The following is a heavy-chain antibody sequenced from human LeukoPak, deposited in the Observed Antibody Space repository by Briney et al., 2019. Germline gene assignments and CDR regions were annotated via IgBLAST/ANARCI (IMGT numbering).Heavy chain of an antibody. V-gene: IGHV3-7*01. CDR2: IKQDGSEK. CDR1: GFTFSSYW. CDR3: ARAPGEGWFDP. D-gene: IGHD4-17*01. J-gene: IGHJ5*02. Sequence: GGSLRLSCAASGFTFSSYWMSWDRQAPGKGLEWVASIKQDGSEKYYVDSVRGRFTISRDNAKNSLYLQMNSLRAEDTALYYCARAPGEGWFDPWGQGTLVTVSS.